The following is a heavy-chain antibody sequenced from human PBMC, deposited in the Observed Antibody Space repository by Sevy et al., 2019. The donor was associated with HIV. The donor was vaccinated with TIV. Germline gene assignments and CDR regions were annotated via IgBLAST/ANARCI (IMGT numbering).Heavy chain of an antibody. D-gene: IGHD1-1*01. CDR3: ARDLDQLDAFDI. CDR2: IYYSGST. J-gene: IGHJ3*02. V-gene: IGHV4-31*03. CDR1: GGSISSGGYY. Sequence: SETLSLTCTVSGGSISSGGYYWSWIRQHPGKGLEWIGYIYYSGSTYYYPSLKSRVTISVDTSKNQFSLKLSSVTAADTAVYYCARDLDQLDAFDIWGQGTMVTVSS.